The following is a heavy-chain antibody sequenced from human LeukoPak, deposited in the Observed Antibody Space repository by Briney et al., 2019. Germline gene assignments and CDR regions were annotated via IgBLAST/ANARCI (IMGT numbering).Heavy chain of an antibody. CDR1: GGSISSGSYY. D-gene: IGHD3-9*01. V-gene: IGHV4-61*02. CDR3: ARGLRYFD. Sequence: PSETLSPTCTVSGGSISSGSYYWSWIRQPAGKGLEWIGRIYTSGSTNYNPSLKSRVTISVDTSKNQFSLKLSSVTAADTAVYYCARGLRYFDWGQGTLVTVSS. CDR2: IYTSGST. J-gene: IGHJ4*02.